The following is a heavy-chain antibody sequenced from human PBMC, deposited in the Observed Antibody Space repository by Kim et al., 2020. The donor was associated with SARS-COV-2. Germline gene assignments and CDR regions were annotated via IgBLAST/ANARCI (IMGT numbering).Heavy chain of an antibody. J-gene: IGHJ6*03. Sequence: GGSLRLSCAASGFTFSSYWMSWVRQAPGKGLEWVANIKQDGSEKYYVDSVKGRFTISRDNAKNSLYLQMNSLRAEDTAVYYCAREGSNAQYSSGWYYYYYSMDAWGKGTPVTVSS. CDR2: IKQDGSEK. CDR3: AREGSNAQYSSGWYYYYYSMDA. V-gene: IGHV3-7*01. CDR1: GFTFSSYW. D-gene: IGHD6-19*01.